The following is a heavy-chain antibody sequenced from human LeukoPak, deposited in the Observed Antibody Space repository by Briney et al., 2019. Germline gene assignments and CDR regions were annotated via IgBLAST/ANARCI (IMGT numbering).Heavy chain of an antibody. Sequence: SVKVSCKASGGTFSSYAISWVRQAPAQGLEWMGGIIPIFGTANYAQKFHGRVTITTDESTSTAYMELSSLRSEDTAVYYCARRMGDAFDIWGQGTMVTVSS. CDR2: IIPIFGTA. V-gene: IGHV1-69*05. J-gene: IGHJ3*02. CDR1: GGTFSSYA. CDR3: ARRMGDAFDI.